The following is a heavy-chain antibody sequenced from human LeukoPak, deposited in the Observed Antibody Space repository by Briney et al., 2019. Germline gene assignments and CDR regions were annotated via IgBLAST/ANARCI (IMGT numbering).Heavy chain of an antibody. Sequence: GGSLRLSCVASGFIFGNYWMTWVRQAPGKGLEWVANIKQDGSEKYYVDSVKGRFTISRDDAKSSLYLQMNSLRAEDTAVYYCARGSGWFYFDYWGQGTLVTVSS. J-gene: IGHJ4*02. V-gene: IGHV3-7*01. D-gene: IGHD6-19*01. CDR2: IKQDGSEK. CDR3: ARGSGWFYFDY. CDR1: GFIFGNYW.